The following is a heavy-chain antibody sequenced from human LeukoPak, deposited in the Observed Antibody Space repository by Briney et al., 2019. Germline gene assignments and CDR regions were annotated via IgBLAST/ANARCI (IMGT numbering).Heavy chain of an antibody. J-gene: IGHJ6*03. V-gene: IGHV1-69*06. CDR2: IIPIFGTA. Sequence: ASVKVSCKASGGTFSSYAISWVRQAPGQGLEWMGGIIPIFGTANYAQKFQGRVTITADKSTSTAYMELSSLRSEDTAVYYCARDLEYSSTSYYYYMDVWGKGTTVTVSS. CDR3: ARDLEYSSTSYYYYMDV. CDR1: GGTFSSYA. D-gene: IGHD6-6*01.